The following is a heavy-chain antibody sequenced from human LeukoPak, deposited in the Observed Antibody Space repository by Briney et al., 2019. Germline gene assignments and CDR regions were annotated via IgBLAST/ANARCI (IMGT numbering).Heavy chain of an antibody. D-gene: IGHD3-3*01. J-gene: IGHJ6*03. CDR2: FDPEDGET. CDR3: ATGVFGVVITPPHYMDV. CDR1: GYTLTELS. Sequence: ASVKVSCKVSGYTLTELSMHWVRQAPGKGLEWMGGFDPEDGETIYAQKFQGRVTMTEDTSTDTAYMELSSLRSEDTAVYYCATGVFGVVITPPHYMDVWGKGTTVTVSS. V-gene: IGHV1-24*01.